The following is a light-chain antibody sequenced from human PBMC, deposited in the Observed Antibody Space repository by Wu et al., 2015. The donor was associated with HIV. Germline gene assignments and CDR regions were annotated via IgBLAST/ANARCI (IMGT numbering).Light chain of an antibody. J-gene: IGKJ4*01. CDR3: QQRSSWPLT. V-gene: IGKV3-11*01. CDR1: HTIDNY. CDR2: DTL. Sequence: EIVLTQSPATLSLSPGERATLSCRASHTIDNYLGWYQQKPGQAPRLLIYDTLNRATGIPARFSGSGSGTDFTLTISSLEPEDFAVYYCQQRSSWPLTFGGGTKGGDQT.